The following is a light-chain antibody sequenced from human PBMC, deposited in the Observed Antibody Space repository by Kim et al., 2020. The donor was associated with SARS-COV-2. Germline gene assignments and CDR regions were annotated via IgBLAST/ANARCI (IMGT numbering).Light chain of an antibody. Sequence: SVGDRVTITCRASQSISSYLNWYQQKPGKAPKLLIYAASSLQSGVPSRFSGSGSGTDFTLTINSLQPEDFATYYCQQSYSTPPEDTFGQGTKLEI. CDR1: QSISSY. CDR3: QQSYSTPPEDT. J-gene: IGKJ2*01. V-gene: IGKV1-39*01. CDR2: AAS.